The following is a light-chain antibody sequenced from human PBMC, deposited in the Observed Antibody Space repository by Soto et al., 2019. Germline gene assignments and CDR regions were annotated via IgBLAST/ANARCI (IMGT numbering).Light chain of an antibody. Sequence: QSVLTQPPSASGSPGQSVTISCTGTSSDVGGYNYVSWYQQHPGKAPKLMISEVSKRPSGVPDRFSGSKSGNTASLTVSGLQAEDEADYYCQTWGTGIQVFGGGTKLTVL. CDR2: EVS. CDR1: SSDVGGYNY. J-gene: IGLJ2*01. V-gene: IGLV2-8*01. CDR3: QTWGTGIQV.